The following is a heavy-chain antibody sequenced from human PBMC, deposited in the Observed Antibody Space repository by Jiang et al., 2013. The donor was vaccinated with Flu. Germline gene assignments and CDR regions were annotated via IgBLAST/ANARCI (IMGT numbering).Heavy chain of an antibody. V-gene: IGHV4-39*01. CDR3: ASGQGRGQRPLWVSDAFDM. CDR2: YDNGNT. Sequence: YDNGNTHYNPSLNSRVTISADTSKNQLSLRLNSVTATDTAVYYCASGQGRGQRPLWVSDAFDMWGQGTMVTVS. J-gene: IGHJ3*02. D-gene: IGHD2-21*01.